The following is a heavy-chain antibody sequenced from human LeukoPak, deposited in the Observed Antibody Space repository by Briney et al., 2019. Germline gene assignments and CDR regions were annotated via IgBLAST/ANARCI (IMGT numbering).Heavy chain of an antibody. CDR2: IKQDGSEK. Sequence: PGGSLRLSCAASGFTFSSYWMSWVRQAPGKGLEWVANIKQDGSEKYYVDSVKGRFTISRDNAKNSLYLQMNSLRAEDTAVYYCAKGSSSLPMDVWGKGTTVTISS. J-gene: IGHJ6*04. D-gene: IGHD6-13*01. V-gene: IGHV3-7*01. CDR1: GFTFSSYW. CDR3: AKGSSSLPMDV.